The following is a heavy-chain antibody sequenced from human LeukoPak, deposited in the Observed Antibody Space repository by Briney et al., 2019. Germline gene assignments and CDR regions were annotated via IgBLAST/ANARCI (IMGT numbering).Heavy chain of an antibody. CDR2: ISWNSGSI. Sequence: PGGSLRLSCAASGFTFDDYGMSWVRQAPGKGLEWVSGISWNSGSIGYADSVKGRFTISRDNAKNSLYLQMNSLRAEDTALYYCAKDMRAMVAASLDYWGQGTLVTVSS. V-gene: IGHV3-9*01. CDR3: AKDMRAMVAASLDY. D-gene: IGHD2-15*01. J-gene: IGHJ4*02. CDR1: GFTFDDYG.